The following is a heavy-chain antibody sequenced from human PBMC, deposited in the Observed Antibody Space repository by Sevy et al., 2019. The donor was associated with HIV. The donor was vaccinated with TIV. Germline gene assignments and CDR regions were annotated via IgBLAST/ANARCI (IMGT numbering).Heavy chain of an antibody. CDR3: ARVRVEAYYYYYYMDV. CDR2: IYSGGST. J-gene: IGHJ6*03. Sequence: GGSLRLSCAASGFTVSSNYMSWVRQAPGKGLEWVSVIYSGGSTYYADSVKGRFTISRDNSKNTLYLQMNSLRAEDTAVYYCARVRVEAYYYYYYMDVWGKGTTVTVSS. CDR1: GFTVSSNY. D-gene: IGHD2-8*02. V-gene: IGHV3-53*01.